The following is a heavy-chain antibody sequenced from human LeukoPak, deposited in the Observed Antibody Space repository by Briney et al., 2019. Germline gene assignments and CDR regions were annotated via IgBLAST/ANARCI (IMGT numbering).Heavy chain of an antibody. J-gene: IGHJ4*02. CDR1: GYTFSSYD. CDR2: MNPTTGNT. CDR3: ARLSETPAYYDTHVYYYLGY. Sequence: GASVKVSCKASGYTFSSYDINWVRQATGQGLEWMGWMNPTTGNTGYAQKFQGRITMTRDKSINTAYMEISGLRSEDTAVYYCARLSETPAYYDTHVYYYLGYWGQGTLVTVSS. D-gene: IGHD3-22*01. V-gene: IGHV1-8*01.